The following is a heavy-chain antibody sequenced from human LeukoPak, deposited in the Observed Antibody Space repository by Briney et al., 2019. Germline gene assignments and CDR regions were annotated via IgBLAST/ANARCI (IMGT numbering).Heavy chain of an antibody. CDR1: GFTFSSYA. Sequence: GGSLRLSCAASGFTFSSYAMSWVRQAPGKGLEWVSAISGSGGSTYYADSVKGRFTISRDNSKNTLYLQMNSPRAEDTAVYYCAKGSAAEGAFDIWGQGTMVTVSS. D-gene: IGHD6-13*01. V-gene: IGHV3-23*01. CDR2: ISGSGGST. CDR3: AKGSAAEGAFDI. J-gene: IGHJ3*02.